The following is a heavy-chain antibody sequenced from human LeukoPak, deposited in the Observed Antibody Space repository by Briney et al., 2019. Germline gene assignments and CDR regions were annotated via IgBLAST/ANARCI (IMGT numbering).Heavy chain of an antibody. Sequence: GGSLRLSCAASGFSFSRFAMHWVRQAPGKGLEYVSGISSNGGSTNYASSVKGRFIISRDNSKNTLNLQMGSLRAEDMAVYYCARDQSGAKDYWGQGTLVTVSS. V-gene: IGHV3-64*01. CDR1: GFSFSRFA. CDR2: ISSNGGST. D-gene: IGHD3-10*01. CDR3: ARDQSGAKDY. J-gene: IGHJ4*02.